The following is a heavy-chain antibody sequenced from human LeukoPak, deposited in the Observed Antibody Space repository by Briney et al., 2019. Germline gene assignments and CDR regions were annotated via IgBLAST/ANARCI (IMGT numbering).Heavy chain of an antibody. D-gene: IGHD2-2*01. CDR3: AKKYVSSTGCKARYFDY. J-gene: IGHJ4*02. CDR1: GFTFSSYA. V-gene: IGHV3-23*01. CDR2: ISGSGGST. Sequence: PGGSLRLSCAASGFTFSSYAMSWVRQAPGKGLEWVSAISGSGGSTYYADSVKGRFTISRDNSKNTLYLQMNSLRAEDTAVYYFAKKYVSSTGCKARYFDYWGQGTLVTVSS.